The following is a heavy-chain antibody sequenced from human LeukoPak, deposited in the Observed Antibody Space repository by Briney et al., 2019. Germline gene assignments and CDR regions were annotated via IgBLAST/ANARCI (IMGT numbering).Heavy chain of an antibody. J-gene: IGHJ4*02. CDR1: EFTFRTYW. V-gene: IGHV3-7*01. Sequence: SGGSLRLSCAASEFTFRTYWMSWVRQAPGEGLEGVANINQDGSEKNHVDSVKGRFTISRDNAKNSLYLQMNSLRAEDTAVYYCARDTMTSSWYCDDWGQGTLVTVSS. CDR3: ARDTMTSSWYCDD. CDR2: INQDGSEK. D-gene: IGHD3-22*01.